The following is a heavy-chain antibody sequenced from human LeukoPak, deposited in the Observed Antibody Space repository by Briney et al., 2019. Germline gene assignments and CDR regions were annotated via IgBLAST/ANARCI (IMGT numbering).Heavy chain of an antibody. J-gene: IGHJ5*02. CDR2: ISGSGGST. CDR1: TFTLRSYA. Sequence: GGSPRLSCVASTFTLRSYAMSWVRQAPGKGLEWVSAISGSGGSTYYADSVKGRFTISRDNSKNTLYLQMNSLRAEDTAVYYCAKPTRRSTVIEGWFDPWGQGTLVTVSS. CDR3: AKPTRRSTVIEGWFDP. D-gene: IGHD4-17*01. V-gene: IGHV3-23*01.